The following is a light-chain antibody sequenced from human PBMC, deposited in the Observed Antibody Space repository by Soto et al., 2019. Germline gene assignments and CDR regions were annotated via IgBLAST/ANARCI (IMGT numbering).Light chain of an antibody. CDR2: DAS. CDR3: QQRRKWPLS. V-gene: IGKV3-11*01. Sequence: EIVLTQSPATLSLSPGERATLSCRASQSVSSYLAWYQQKPGQAPRLLIYDASTRATGIPARFSCSGSGTDFTLTISSLEPEDFAVYYCQQRRKWPLSFGGGTKVEIK. CDR1: QSVSSY. J-gene: IGKJ4*01.